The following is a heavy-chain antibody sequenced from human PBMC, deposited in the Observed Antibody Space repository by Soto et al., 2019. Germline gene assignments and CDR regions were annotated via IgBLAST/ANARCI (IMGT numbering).Heavy chain of an antibody. CDR3: AREVVTTEWYFDN. CDR1: GFTFRSYS. J-gene: IGHJ4*02. Sequence: QVHLMESGGGVVQPGGSLRLSYATSGFTFRSYSMHWFRQAPGKGLEWVAATSSNEGTKLYADSVKGRFTISRDNSKNTLYLQMSSLTLEDTAVYYCAREVVTTEWYFDNWGQGILVTVSS. D-gene: IGHD1-1*01. V-gene: IGHV3-30-3*01. CDR2: TSSNEGTK.